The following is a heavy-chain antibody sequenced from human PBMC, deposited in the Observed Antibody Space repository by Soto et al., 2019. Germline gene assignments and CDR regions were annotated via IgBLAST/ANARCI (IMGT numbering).Heavy chain of an antibody. CDR3: ARIESIARNWLDP. CDR2: IDPVDSYT. J-gene: IGHJ5*01. Sequence: PGESLKISCKGSGFSFTNYWISWVRQTPGKGLEWMGNIDPVDSYTNYSPSFQGHVTFSADTPISTAYLQWSSLKASDTAMYFCARIESIARNWLDPWGQGTLVTVSS. V-gene: IGHV5-10-1*01. D-gene: IGHD6-13*01. CDR1: GFSFTNYW.